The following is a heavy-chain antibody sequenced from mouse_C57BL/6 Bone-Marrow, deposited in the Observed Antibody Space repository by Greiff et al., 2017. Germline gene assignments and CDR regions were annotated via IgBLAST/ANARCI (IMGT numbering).Heavy chain of an antibody. D-gene: IGHD2-4*01. CDR2: INPSSGYT. V-gene: IGHV1-7*01. CDR3: ARYDYGFDY. J-gene: IGHJ2*01. Sequence: QVQLQQSGAELAKPGASVKLSCKASGYTFTSYWMHWVKQRPGQGLEWIGYINPSSGYTKYNQKFKDKATLNADKSSSTAYMQLSSLTYEDSAVYYCARYDYGFDYWGQGTTLTVSS. CDR1: GYTFTSYW.